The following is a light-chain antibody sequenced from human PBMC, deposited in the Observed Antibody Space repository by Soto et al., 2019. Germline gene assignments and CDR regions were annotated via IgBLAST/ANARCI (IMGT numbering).Light chain of an antibody. J-gene: IGKJ4*01. CDR3: QQTRSYPST. Sequence: IQMTQSPSALSASVGDRVTITCRASQGIRDDLGWYQQKPGEAPKALIYGASNLQSGVPSRFSASGSGTEFTLTNSTMXXXXXATYYCQQTRSYPSTFGGGTKVDIK. CDR2: GAS. V-gene: IGKV1-17*01. CDR1: QGIRDD.